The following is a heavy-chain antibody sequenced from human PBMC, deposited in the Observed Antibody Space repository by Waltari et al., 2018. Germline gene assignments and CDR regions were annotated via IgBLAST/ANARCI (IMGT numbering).Heavy chain of an antibody. Sequence: VQLQESGPGLVKPSGTLSLTCAVSGASISSSNWWSWVRQPPGTGLEWSGELYHHGSPNDNPSLKSRVTISVDKSKNEFSLKLSSVTAADTAVYYCARGVPIAAAGHRDYWGQGILVTVSS. CDR2: LYHHGSP. CDR3: ARGVPIAAAGHRDY. CDR1: GASISSSNW. J-gene: IGHJ4*02. D-gene: IGHD6-13*01. V-gene: IGHV4-4*02.